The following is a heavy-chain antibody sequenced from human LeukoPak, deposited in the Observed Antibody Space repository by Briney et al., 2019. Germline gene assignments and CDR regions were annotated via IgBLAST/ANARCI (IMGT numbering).Heavy chain of an antibody. CDR2: INPSGGST. CDR1: GYTFTSYY. J-gene: IGHJ4*02. D-gene: IGHD4-17*01. CDR3: ARDKSTWATVTTGCFDY. V-gene: IGHV1-46*01. Sequence: ASVKVSCKASGYTFTSYYMHWVRQAPGQGLEWMGIINPSGGSTSYAQKFQGRVTMTRDTSTGTVYMELSSLRSEDTAVYYCARDKSTWATVTTGCFDYWGQGTLVTVSS.